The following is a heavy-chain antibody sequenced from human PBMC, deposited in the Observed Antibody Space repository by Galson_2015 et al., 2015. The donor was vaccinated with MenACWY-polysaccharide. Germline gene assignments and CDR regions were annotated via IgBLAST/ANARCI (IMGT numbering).Heavy chain of an antibody. CDR3: VRGPRNWGFDY. D-gene: IGHD7-27*01. CDR1: GYTFTSYD. Sequence: SVKVSCKASGYTFTSYDINWVRQATGQGLERMGWMNSNSGDTGYAQKFQGRVTMTRSTSISTAYMELSNLRSEDTAVYYCVRGPRNWGFDYWGQGTLVTVSS. J-gene: IGHJ4*02. CDR2: MNSNSGDT. V-gene: IGHV1-8*01.